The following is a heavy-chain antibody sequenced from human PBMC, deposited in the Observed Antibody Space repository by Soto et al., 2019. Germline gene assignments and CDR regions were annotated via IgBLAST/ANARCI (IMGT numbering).Heavy chain of an antibody. CDR2: IRGSGGTT. CDR1: GFTFSSYA. V-gene: IGHV3-23*01. CDR3: AKDRDSSGYFGGYFDY. J-gene: IGHJ4*02. Sequence: GGSLRLSCAASGFTFSSYAMSWVRQAPGKGLEWVSAIRGSGGTTYYADSVRGRFTISRDNSKNTLYLQMNSLRAEDTAVYYCAKDRDSSGYFGGYFDYWGQGTLVTVSS. D-gene: IGHD3-22*01.